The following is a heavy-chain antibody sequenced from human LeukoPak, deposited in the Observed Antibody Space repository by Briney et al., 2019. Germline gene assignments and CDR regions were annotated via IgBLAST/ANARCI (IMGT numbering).Heavy chain of an antibody. Sequence: GGSLRLSCAPSGFTFSSYWMHWVRQAPGKGPVWVSRINTDGSTITYADSVKGRFTISRDNAKNSLYLQMNSLRAEDTALYYCANGPPFDYWGQGTLVTVSS. J-gene: IGHJ4*02. CDR1: GFTFSSYW. CDR2: INTDGSTI. CDR3: ANGPPFDY. V-gene: IGHV3-74*01. D-gene: IGHD4-17*01.